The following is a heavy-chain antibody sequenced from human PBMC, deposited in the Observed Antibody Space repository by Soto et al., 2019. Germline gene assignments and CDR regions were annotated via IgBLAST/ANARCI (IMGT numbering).Heavy chain of an antibody. CDR2: VYYRGRS. D-gene: IGHD4-17*01. J-gene: IGHJ4*02. CDR1: GGSVTNSSYY. CDR3: VSQRTTVPTQAYFDY. Sequence: PSETLSLTCTVSGGSVTNSSYYWGWIRQSPGKGLEWIGSVYYRGRSYSKSSVKSRVTISVDTSKNRFSLSLNSVTASDTAVYFCVSQRTTVPTQAYFDYWGPGAPVPVSS. V-gene: IGHV4-39*01.